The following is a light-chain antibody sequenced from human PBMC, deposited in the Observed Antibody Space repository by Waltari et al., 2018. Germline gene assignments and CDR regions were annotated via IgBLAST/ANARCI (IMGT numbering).Light chain of an antibody. J-gene: IGKJ1*01. CDR1: QSISTY. V-gene: IGKV1-39*01. CDR3: QQSYNTPLT. CDR2: GAS. Sequence: DIQMTQSPSSLSASVGDRVTITCRASQSISTYLNWYQQKPGKAPELLIYGASSLQSGVPSRFSGSGSGTDFTLTISSLQPEDFASYYCQQSYNTPLTFGQGTKVEIK.